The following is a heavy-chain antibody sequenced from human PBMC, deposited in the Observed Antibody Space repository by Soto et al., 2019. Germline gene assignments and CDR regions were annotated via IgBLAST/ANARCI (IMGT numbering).Heavy chain of an antibody. V-gene: IGHV4-34*01. Sequence: SETLSLTCAVYGGSFSGYYWSWIRQPPGKGLEWIGEINHSGSTNYNPSLKSRVTISVDTSKNQFSLKLSSVTAADTAVYYCASLWFGELSYPNWFDPWGQGTLVTVPQ. D-gene: IGHD3-10*01. J-gene: IGHJ5*02. CDR2: INHSGST. CDR1: GGSFSGYY. CDR3: ASLWFGELSYPNWFDP.